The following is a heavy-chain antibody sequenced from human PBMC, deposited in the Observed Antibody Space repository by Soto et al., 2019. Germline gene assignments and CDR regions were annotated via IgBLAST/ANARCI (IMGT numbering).Heavy chain of an antibody. J-gene: IGHJ4*02. V-gene: IGHV4-30-2*01. D-gene: IGHD4-17*01. CDR2: IYHSGST. Sequence: TLSLTCAVSGCSISSGGYSWIWIRQPPGKGLEWIGYIYHSGSTYYNPSLKSRVTISVDRSKNQFSLKLSSVTAADTAVYYCARASTTVTTLDYWGQGTLVTVSS. CDR3: ARASTTVTTLDY. CDR1: GCSISSGGYS.